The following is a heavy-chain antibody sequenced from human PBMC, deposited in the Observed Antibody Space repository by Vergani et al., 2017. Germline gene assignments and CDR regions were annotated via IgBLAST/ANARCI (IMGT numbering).Heavy chain of an antibody. J-gene: IGHJ4*02. V-gene: IGHV3-7*01. CDR2: IKQDGSEK. Sequence: EVQLVESGGGLVQPGGSLRLSCAASGFTFSSYWMSWVRQAPGKGLEWVANIKQDGSEKYYVDSVKGRFTSSRDNAKNSLYLQMNSLRAEDTAVYYCAREGAVVVTATTSFDYWGQGTLVTVSS. CDR1: GFTFSSYW. D-gene: IGHD2-21*02. CDR3: AREGAVVVTATTSFDY.